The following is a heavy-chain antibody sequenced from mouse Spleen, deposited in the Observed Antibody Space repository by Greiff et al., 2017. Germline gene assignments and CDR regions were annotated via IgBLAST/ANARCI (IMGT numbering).Heavy chain of an antibody. CDR2: IDPDTGGN. J-gene: IGHJ4*01. V-gene: IGHV1-15*01. CDR3: TRWGYGYDVMDY. D-gene: IGHD2-2*01. Sequence: VQLQQSGAELVRPGASVTLSCKALGYSFTDYEMHWVKQTPVHGLEWIGAIDPDTGGNAYNQKCKGKAILTADKSYSTAYMEFRSLTSDDSAVYYFTRWGYGYDVMDYWGQGTSVTVSS. CDR1: GYSFTDYE.